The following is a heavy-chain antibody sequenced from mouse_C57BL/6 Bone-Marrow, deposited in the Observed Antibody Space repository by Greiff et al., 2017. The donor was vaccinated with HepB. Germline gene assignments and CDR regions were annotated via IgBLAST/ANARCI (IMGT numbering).Heavy chain of an antibody. CDR3: ARSSTMVTSYYAMDY. V-gene: IGHV1-26*01. CDR1: GYTFTDYY. Sequence: EVQLQQSGPELVKPGASVKISCKASGYTFTDYYMNWVKQSHGKSLEWIGDINPNNGGTSYNQKFKGKATLTVDKSSSTAYMELRSLTSEDSAVYYCARSSTMVTSYYAMDYWGQGTSVTVSS. D-gene: IGHD2-2*01. J-gene: IGHJ4*01. CDR2: INPNNGGT.